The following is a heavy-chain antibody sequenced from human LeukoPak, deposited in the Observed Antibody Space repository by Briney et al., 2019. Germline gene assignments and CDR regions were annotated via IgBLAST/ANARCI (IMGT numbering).Heavy chain of an antibody. D-gene: IGHD3-9*01. CDR2: INHSGST. CDR1: GGSFSGYY. J-gene: IGHJ6*02. CDR3: ARKRYYDILTGRQEGHYYYGMDV. Sequence: PSETLSLTCAVYGGSFSGYYWSWIRQPPGKGLEWIGEINHSGSTNYNPSLKSRVTISVDTSKNQFSLKLSSVTAADTAVYYCARKRYYDILTGRQEGHYYYGMDVWGQGTTVTVSS. V-gene: IGHV4-34*01.